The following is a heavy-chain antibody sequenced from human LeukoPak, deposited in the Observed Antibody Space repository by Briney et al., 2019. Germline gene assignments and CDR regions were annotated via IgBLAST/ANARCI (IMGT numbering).Heavy chain of an antibody. CDR2: IKQDGSEK. J-gene: IGHJ6*02. D-gene: IGHD7-27*01. CDR3: ARDGDSSPVGYYYYGMDV. CDR1: GFTFSSYW. V-gene: IGHV3-7*01. Sequence: TGGSLRLSCAASGFTFSSYWMSWVRQAPGKGLEWVANIKQDGSEKYYVDSVRGRFTISRDNAKNSLYLQMNSLRAEDTAVYYCARDGDSSPVGYYYYGMDVWGQGTTVTVSS.